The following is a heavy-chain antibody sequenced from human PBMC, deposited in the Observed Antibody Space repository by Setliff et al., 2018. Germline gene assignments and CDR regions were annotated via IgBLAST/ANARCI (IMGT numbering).Heavy chain of an antibody. J-gene: IGHJ4*02. V-gene: IGHV1-46*01. CDR2: INPGGGSA. D-gene: IGHD6-13*01. Sequence: ASVKVSCKASGYGLTTYYMHWVRQAPGQGLEWMGIINPGGGSASYAQKFQSRVTMTRDTSTSTFYMELSMLRSEDTAVYYCARGGMAAAGRKGVFEYWGQGTVVTVSS. CDR3: ARGGMAAAGRKGVFEY. CDR1: GYGLTTYY.